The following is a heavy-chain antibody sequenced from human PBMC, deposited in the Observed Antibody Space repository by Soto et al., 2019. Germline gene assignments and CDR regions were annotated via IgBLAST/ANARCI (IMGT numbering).Heavy chain of an antibody. Sequence: QVQLQESGPGLVKPSQTLSLTCSVSGDSISRIDYYWTWIRQHPEKGLEWIGNIYFRGNTYYSPSLESRLSILVDTSKNQFSLKLTSVTAAYTAVYYCAREGGSYDSGGYLIRGAFDIWGQGTMVTVSS. CDR1: GDSISRIDYY. D-gene: IGHD3-22*01. V-gene: IGHV4-31*03. CDR2: IYFRGNT. CDR3: AREGGSYDSGGYLIRGAFDI. J-gene: IGHJ3*02.